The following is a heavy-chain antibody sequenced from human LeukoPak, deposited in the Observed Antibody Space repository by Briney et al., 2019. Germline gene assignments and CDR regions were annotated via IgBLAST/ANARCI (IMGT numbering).Heavy chain of an antibody. V-gene: IGHV4-59*01. Sequence: PSETLSLTCTVSGGSISSYYWSWIRQPPGKGLEWIGYIYYSGSTNYNPSLKSRVTISVDTSKNQFSLKLSSVTAADTAVYYCARLQRWDTAMVTGYYYGMDVWGQGTTVTVSS. D-gene: IGHD5-18*01. CDR2: IYYSGST. J-gene: IGHJ6*02. CDR3: ARLQRWDTAMVTGYYYGMDV. CDR1: GGSISSYY.